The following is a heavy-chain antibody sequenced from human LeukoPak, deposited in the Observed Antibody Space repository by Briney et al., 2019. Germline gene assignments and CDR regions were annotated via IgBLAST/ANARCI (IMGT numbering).Heavy chain of an antibody. CDR1: GFTFSGYW. D-gene: IGHD5-18*01. CDR2: IKQDGSEK. V-gene: IGHV3-7*05. CDR3: ARESVQLWLYVFDY. J-gene: IGHJ4*02. Sequence: GGSLRLSCAASGFTFSGYWMSWVRQAPGKGLEWVANIKQDGSEKYYVDSVKGRFTISRDNAKNSLYLQMSSLRAEDTAVYYCARESVQLWLYVFDYWSQGSLVTVSS.